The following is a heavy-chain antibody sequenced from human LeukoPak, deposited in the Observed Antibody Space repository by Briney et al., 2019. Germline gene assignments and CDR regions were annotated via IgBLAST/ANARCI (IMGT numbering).Heavy chain of an antibody. Sequence: PSETLSLTCTVSGGSVSSSNDYWGWIRQPPGKGLEWIGSVYYTGSTYHNPSLKSRVTISVDTSKNQFSLKLSSVTAADTAVYYCARTPNYDYVWGSYRYLGYFDYWGQGTLVTVSS. D-gene: IGHD3-16*02. CDR2: VYYTGST. CDR1: GGSVSSSNDY. V-gene: IGHV4-39*07. J-gene: IGHJ4*02. CDR3: ARTPNYDYVWGSYRYLGYFDY.